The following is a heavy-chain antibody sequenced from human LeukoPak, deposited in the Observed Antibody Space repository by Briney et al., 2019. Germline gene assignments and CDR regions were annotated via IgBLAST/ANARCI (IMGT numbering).Heavy chain of an antibody. J-gene: IGHJ4*02. Sequence: PSETLSLTCSVSGVSISTYYWIWIRQPPAKGLEWMGFFSYSGSTKYNPSLKSRVTMSVDTSKNQFSLKLSSVTAADTAVYYCARMYSGASYYFDYWGQGTLVTVSS. CDR2: FSYSGST. V-gene: IGHV4-59*01. CDR3: ARMYSGASYYFDY. D-gene: IGHD1-26*01. CDR1: GVSISTYY.